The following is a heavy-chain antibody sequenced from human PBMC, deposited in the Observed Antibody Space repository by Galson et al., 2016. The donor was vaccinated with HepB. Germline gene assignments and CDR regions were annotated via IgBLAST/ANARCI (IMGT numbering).Heavy chain of an antibody. CDR1: GFTFSTYA. Sequence: SLRLSCAASGFTFSTYAMTWVRQAPGKGLEWVSGLSGSGGSTYYADSVKGRFTISRDNSKNTLHLQMNSLRAEDTAIYYCAKDVAGDNWFDPWGQGTLVTVSS. D-gene: IGHD2-21*01. J-gene: IGHJ5*02. CDR2: LSGSGGST. CDR3: AKDVAGDNWFDP. V-gene: IGHV3-23*01.